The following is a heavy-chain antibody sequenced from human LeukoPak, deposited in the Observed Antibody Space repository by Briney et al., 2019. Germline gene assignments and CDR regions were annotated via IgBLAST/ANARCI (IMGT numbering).Heavy chain of an antibody. CDR3: ARDLEPYSSGWKY. Sequence: PSATLSLTCTVSGGSISSNTYYWGWVRQPPGKGLEWIATIYYSGNTYYSPSLKSRVTISVDTSKNQFSLRLRSMSAADTAVYYCARDLEPYSSGWKYWGQGTLVTVSS. CDR1: GGSISSNTYY. J-gene: IGHJ4*02. V-gene: IGHV4-39*02. D-gene: IGHD6-19*01. CDR2: IYYSGNT.